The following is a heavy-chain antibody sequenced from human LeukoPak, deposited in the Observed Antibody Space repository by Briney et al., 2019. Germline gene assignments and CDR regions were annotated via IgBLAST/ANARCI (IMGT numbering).Heavy chain of an antibody. Sequence: ASVKVSCKVSGYTLTELSMHWVRQAPGKGLEWVGGFDLEDGETIYAQKFQGRVTMTEDTSTDTAYMELSSLRSEDTAVYYCATEAPFHYYDSSGYYYFDYWGQGTLVTVSS. D-gene: IGHD3-22*01. V-gene: IGHV1-24*01. CDR3: ATEAPFHYYDSSGYYYFDY. J-gene: IGHJ4*02. CDR2: FDLEDGET. CDR1: GYTLTELS.